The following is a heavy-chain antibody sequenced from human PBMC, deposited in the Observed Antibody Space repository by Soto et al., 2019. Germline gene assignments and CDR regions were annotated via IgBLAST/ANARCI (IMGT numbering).Heavy chain of an antibody. J-gene: IGHJ6*02. CDR1: GYRFSSQW. D-gene: IGHD1-26*01. CDR2: IDPSDSYT. Sequence: LGESLKISSKGSGYRFSSQWISWVRQMPGKGLERIGRIDPSDSYTSYTPSFQGHVAISTDNSISTAYLQWSSLKASHTAMYYWATHGKSSVLTNTYGGDVWGQGTT. V-gene: IGHV5-10-1*01. CDR3: ATHGKSSVLTNTYGGDV.